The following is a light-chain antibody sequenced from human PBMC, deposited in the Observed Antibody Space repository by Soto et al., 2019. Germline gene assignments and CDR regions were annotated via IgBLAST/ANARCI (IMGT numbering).Light chain of an antibody. CDR3: QKDNNGPST. Sequence: DIQMTQSPSSLSASVGDRVTITCRASQGIRNYLGWYQQKPGKDPKLLIYAASTLQAGVPSRFSGSGSGTDFTLTISSLQPEDVATYYCQKDNNGPSTVGQGTKVEIK. J-gene: IGKJ1*01. CDR2: AAS. V-gene: IGKV1-27*01. CDR1: QGIRNY.